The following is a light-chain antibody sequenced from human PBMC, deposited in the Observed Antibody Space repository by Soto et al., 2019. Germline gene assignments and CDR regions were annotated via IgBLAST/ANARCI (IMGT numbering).Light chain of an antibody. Sequence: DIQMTQSPYSVSASIGDRVTVTCRAGQDIGTWVAWYQQKPGNAPKLLLSVASKLESGVPSRFSGSRSGTHFTLTISSLQTEDLATYYCQLRDSFPHTFGQGTKLEIK. CDR2: VAS. CDR1: QDIGTW. CDR3: QLRDSFPHT. J-gene: IGKJ2*01. V-gene: IGKV1D-12*01.